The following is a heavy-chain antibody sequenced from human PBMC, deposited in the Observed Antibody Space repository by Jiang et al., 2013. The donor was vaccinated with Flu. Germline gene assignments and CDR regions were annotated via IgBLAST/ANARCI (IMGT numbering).Heavy chain of an antibody. CDR1: GFTFSSSD. CDR3: ATDPNWQLGR. J-gene: IGHJ4*02. V-gene: IGHV3-23*04. CDR2: INGNGVST. Sequence: EVQLVESGGGLVQPGGSLRLSCVASGFTFSSSDMNWFRQAPGKGLHWVSNINGNGVSTYYADSVKGRFTISRDNWKNTLDLQMTNLRADDTAVYYCATDPNWQLGRWGQGTLVIVSS. D-gene: IGHD7-27*01.